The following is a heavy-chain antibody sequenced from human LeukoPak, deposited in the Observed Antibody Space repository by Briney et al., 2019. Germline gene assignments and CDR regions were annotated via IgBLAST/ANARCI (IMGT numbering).Heavy chain of an antibody. CDR3: VKDIHYYGSGNYYNGYFDY. CDR2: ISSNGGNT. J-gene: IGHJ4*02. V-gene: IGHV3-64D*06. CDR1: GFTFSSYT. D-gene: IGHD3-10*01. Sequence: GGSLRLSCSASGFTFSSYTMHWVRQAPGKGLEYVSGISSNGGNTYFADSVKGRFTISRDNSKNTLYLEMSSLRAEDTAVYYCVKDIHYYGSGNYYNGYFDYWGQGTLVTVSS.